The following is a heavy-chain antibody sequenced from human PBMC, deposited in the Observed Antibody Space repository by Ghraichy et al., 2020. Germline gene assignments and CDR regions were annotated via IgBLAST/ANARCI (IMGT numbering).Heavy chain of an antibody. CDR1: GGSISTSRYY. D-gene: IGHD2/OR15-2a*01. V-gene: IGHV4-39*01. CDR3: ARHLPNKGGNYYYVMDV. J-gene: IGHJ6*02. Sequence: SETLSLTCTVSGGSISTSRYYWGWIRQPPEMGLEWIGSLYYNGNTYYNPSLKSRVTISVDTSENQFSLELSSVTAADTAVYYCARHLPNKGGNYYYVMDVWGQGTTVTVSS. CDR2: LYYNGNT.